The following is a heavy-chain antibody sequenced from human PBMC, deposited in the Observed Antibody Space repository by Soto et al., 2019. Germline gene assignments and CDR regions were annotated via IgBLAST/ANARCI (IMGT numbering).Heavy chain of an antibody. D-gene: IGHD2-2*01. V-gene: IGHV4-59*11. Sequence: PSETLSLTCPVSGCSISSHYWTWLRQSPGKGLEWIGYISYSGSTYYNPSLKSRVSISADTSKNQFSLRMNSMIAADTAVYYCARADPAASVGYWGQGTLVTVSS. CDR2: ISYSGST. CDR1: GCSISSHY. CDR3: ARADPAASVGY. J-gene: IGHJ4*02.